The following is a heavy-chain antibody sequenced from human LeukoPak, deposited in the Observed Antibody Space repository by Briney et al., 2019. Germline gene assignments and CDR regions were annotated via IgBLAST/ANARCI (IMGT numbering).Heavy chain of an antibody. V-gene: IGHV3-23*01. J-gene: IGHJ4*02. Sequence: GGSLRLSCVTSELNFSKIGMTWLRQAPGKGLEWVATISGSGGSPFYADSVKAWFTISRDNSKNTLYLEMNSLRVEDTAVYYCARAPTRPTLIVYDLYFDYWGQGSLVTVSS. D-gene: IGHD3-22*01. CDR2: ISGSGGSP. CDR1: ELNFSKIG. CDR3: ARAPTRPTLIVYDLYFDY.